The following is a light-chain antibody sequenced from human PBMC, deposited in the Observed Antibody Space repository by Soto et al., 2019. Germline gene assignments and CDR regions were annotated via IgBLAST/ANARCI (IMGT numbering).Light chain of an antibody. J-gene: IGKJ2*01. Sequence: EVVLTQSPGTLTLSPGERATLSCRASQTGGSNYLAWYQHKYGQAPRLLIHGASNRATGIPDRFSGSGSGTDCTLNISRLEPEDSAVYYCQQYGRSPTFGQGTKLEIK. CDR1: QTGGSNY. V-gene: IGKV3-20*01. CDR2: GAS. CDR3: QQYGRSPT.